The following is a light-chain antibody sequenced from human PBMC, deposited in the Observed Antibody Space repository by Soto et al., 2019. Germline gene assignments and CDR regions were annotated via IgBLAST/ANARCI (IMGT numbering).Light chain of an antibody. Sequence: DIQMTQSPSTLFASVGDRVTITCRASQSISSWLAWYQQKPGKAPKLLIYKASSLESGVPLRFGGSGSGTEFTLTISSLQPDDFATYHCQQYHSLPYTFGQGTKLEI. V-gene: IGKV1-5*03. CDR3: QQYHSLPYT. CDR1: QSISSW. J-gene: IGKJ2*01. CDR2: KAS.